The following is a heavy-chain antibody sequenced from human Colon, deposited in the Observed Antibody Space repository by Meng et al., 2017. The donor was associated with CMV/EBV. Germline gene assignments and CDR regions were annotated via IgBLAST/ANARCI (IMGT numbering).Heavy chain of an antibody. D-gene: IGHD6-19*01. CDR2: IKQDGSEK. J-gene: IGHJ5*02. CDR3: VRGGGWSS. Sequence: GESLKISCAASGFTFNTYWMSWVRQAPGKGLEWVANIKQDGSEKYYVDSVKGRFTISRDNPKNSLYLQMNSLRAEDTAVYYCVRGGGWSSWGRGTLVTVSS. V-gene: IGHV3-7*01. CDR1: GFTFNTYW.